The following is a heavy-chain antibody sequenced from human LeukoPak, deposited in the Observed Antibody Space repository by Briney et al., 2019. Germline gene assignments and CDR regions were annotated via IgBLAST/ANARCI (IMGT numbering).Heavy chain of an antibody. CDR1: GGSISSYY. J-gene: IGHJ6*03. Sequence: PSETLSLTCTVSGGSISSYYWSWIRQPPGKGLEGIGYIYYSGSTNYNPSLKSRVTISVDTSKNQFSLKLSSVTAADTAVYYCARVLGGYYGYYYYYMDVWGKGTTVTVSS. CDR2: IYYSGST. V-gene: IGHV4-59*01. D-gene: IGHD3-22*01. CDR3: ARVLGGYYGYYYYYMDV.